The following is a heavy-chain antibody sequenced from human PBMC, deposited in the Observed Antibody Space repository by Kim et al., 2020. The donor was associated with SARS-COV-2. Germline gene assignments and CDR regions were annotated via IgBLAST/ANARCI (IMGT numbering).Heavy chain of an antibody. CDR3: ARDSGGVYYDSSGYLEDY. V-gene: IGHV1-2*06. CDR2: INPNSGGT. D-gene: IGHD3-22*01. J-gene: IGHJ4*02. Sequence: ASVKVSCKASGYTFTGYYMHWVRQAPGQGLEWMGRINPNSGGTNYAQKFQGRVTMTRDTSISTAYMELSRLRSDDTAVYYCARDSGGVYYDSSGYLEDYWGQGTLVTVSS. CDR1: GYTFTGYY.